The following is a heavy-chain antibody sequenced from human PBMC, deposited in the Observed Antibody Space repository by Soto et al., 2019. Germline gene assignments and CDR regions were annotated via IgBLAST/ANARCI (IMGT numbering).Heavy chain of an antibody. Sequence: QITLKESGPTLVKPTQTLTLTCTFSGFSLSTSGVGVGWIRQPPGKALEWLALIYWDDDKRYSPSLKSRLTITKDTSKNQVVLTMTSMDPVDTATYYCAHRPGGSSSLHYSWFAPWGQGTLVTVSS. D-gene: IGHD6-13*01. CDR2: IYWDDDK. CDR3: AHRPGGSSSLHYSWFAP. CDR1: GFSLSTSGVG. V-gene: IGHV2-5*02. J-gene: IGHJ5*02.